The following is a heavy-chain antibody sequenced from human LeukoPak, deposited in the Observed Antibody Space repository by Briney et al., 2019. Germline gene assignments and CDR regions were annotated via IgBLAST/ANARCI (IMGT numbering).Heavy chain of an antibody. CDR3: AKDYWQWLVTGLGYYGMDV. CDR1: RFTFSNYA. J-gene: IGHJ6*02. V-gene: IGHV3-23*01. Sequence: QPGGSLRLSCAASRFTFSNYAMSWVRQAPGKGLEWVSGISGSGGSTYYADSVKGRFTISRDNSKNTLYLQMNSLRAEDTAVYYCAKDYWQWLVTGLGYYGMDVWGQGTTVTVSS. D-gene: IGHD6-19*01. CDR2: ISGSGGST.